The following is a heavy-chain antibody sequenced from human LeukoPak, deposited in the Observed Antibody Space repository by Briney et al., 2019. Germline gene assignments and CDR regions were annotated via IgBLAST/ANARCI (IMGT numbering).Heavy chain of an antibody. CDR3: AREKSYYDFWSGYLNDAFDI. V-gene: IGHV3-21*01. Sequence: GGSLRLSCAASGFTFSSYGMNWVRQAPGKGLEWGSSISSSSSYIYYADSVKGRFTISRDNAKNSLYLQMNSLRAEDTAVYYCAREKSYYDFWSGYLNDAFDIWGQGTMVTVSS. CDR2: ISSSSSYI. CDR1: GFTFSSYG. J-gene: IGHJ3*02. D-gene: IGHD3-3*01.